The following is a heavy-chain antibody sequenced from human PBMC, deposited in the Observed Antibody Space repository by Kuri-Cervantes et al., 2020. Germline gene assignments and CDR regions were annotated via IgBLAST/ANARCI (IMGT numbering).Heavy chain of an antibody. CDR2: IYYSGST. CDR3: ARAPERYDWGRGGYYYMDV. Sequence: SETLSLTCTVSGGSVSSGSYYWSWIRQPPGKGLEWVGYIYYSGSTNYNPSLKSRVTISVDTSKNQFSLKLSSVTAADTAVYYCARAPERYDWGRGGYYYMDVWGKGTTVTVSS. V-gene: IGHV4-61*01. J-gene: IGHJ6*03. CDR1: GGSVSSGSYY. D-gene: IGHD3-16*01.